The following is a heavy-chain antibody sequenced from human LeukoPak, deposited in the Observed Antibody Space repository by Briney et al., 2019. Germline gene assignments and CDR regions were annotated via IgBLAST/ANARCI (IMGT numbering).Heavy chain of an antibody. CDR1: GFTFSSYS. CDR2: ISSSSSYI. Sequence: GGSLRLSCAASGFTFSSYSMSWVRQAPGKGLGWVSSISSSSSYIYYADSVKGRFTISRDNARNSLYLQMNSLRAEDTAVYYCAREQQWLAPVFDYWGQGTLVTVSS. V-gene: IGHV3-21*01. D-gene: IGHD6-19*01. CDR3: AREQQWLAPVFDY. J-gene: IGHJ4*02.